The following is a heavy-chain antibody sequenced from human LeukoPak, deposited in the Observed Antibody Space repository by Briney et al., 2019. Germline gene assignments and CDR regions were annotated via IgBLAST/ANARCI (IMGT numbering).Heavy chain of an antibody. CDR1: GFTLSTYW. Sequence: GGSLRLSCVVSGFTLSTYWMHWVRQAPGKGLVWVSRVDADGSTTIYADSVKGRFTISRDNGINTVYLQMNSLRAEDTAVYYCARGFDGYPFGWWFDPWGQGTLVTVSS. V-gene: IGHV3-74*01. CDR2: VDADGSTT. D-gene: IGHD5-24*01. CDR3: ARGFDGYPFGWWFDP. J-gene: IGHJ5*02.